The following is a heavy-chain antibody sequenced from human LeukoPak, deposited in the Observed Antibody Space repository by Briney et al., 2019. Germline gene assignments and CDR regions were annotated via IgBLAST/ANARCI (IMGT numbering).Heavy chain of an antibody. CDR1: GFTFSSYA. CDR2: ISYDGSNK. CDR3: ARGDRPGY. Sequence: GGSLRLSCAASGFTFSSYAMHWVRQAPGKGLEWVAVISYDGSNKYYADSVKGRFTISRDNSKNTLYLQMNSLRAEDTAVYYCARGDRPGYWGQGTLVTVPS. V-gene: IGHV3-30-3*01. D-gene: IGHD3-10*01. J-gene: IGHJ4*02.